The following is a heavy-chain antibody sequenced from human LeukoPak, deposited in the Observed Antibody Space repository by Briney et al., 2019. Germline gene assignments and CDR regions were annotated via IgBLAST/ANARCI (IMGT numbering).Heavy chain of an antibody. D-gene: IGHD3-16*01. Sequence: GESLRLSCVGSGITNYWMTWVRHAPGKGLEPVANINKDTSERYYLDSVKGRFTISRDNTKSSLFLQMNSLRVEDTGIYYCATDLNWVAYWGQGARVTVSS. CDR2: INKDTSER. CDR1: GITNYW. J-gene: IGHJ4*02. CDR3: ATDLNWVAY. V-gene: IGHV3-7*01.